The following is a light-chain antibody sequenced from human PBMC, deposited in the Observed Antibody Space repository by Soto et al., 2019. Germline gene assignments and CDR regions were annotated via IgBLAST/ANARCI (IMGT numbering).Light chain of an antibody. J-gene: IGLJ3*02. V-gene: IGLV2-11*01. CDR2: DVN. CDR1: SSDVGGYIF. Sequence: QSALNQPHSVSGSPGQSVTISCTGTSSDVGGYIFVSWYQQRPGKAPKLMIYDVNKRPSGVPDRFSGSKSGNTASLTISGLQAEDEADYFCCSYAGSYTWMFGGGTKLTVL. CDR3: CSYAGSYTWM.